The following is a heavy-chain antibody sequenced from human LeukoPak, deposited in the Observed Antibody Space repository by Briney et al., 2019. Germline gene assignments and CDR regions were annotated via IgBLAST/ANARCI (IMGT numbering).Heavy chain of an antibody. CDR3: AKEDYSSSWYAPDY. Sequence: PSGGSLRLSCAASGFTFDDYAIYWVRQGPGKGLEWVSLISGDGGSIYYADSVKGRFTISRDNSKNSLYLQMNSLRTEDTALYYCAKEDYSSSWYAPDYWGQGTLVTVSS. CDR1: GFTFDDYA. V-gene: IGHV3-43*02. D-gene: IGHD6-13*01. J-gene: IGHJ4*02. CDR2: ISGDGGSI.